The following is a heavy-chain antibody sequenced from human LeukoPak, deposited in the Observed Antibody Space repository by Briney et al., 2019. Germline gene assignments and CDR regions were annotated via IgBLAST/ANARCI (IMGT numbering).Heavy chain of an antibody. CDR1: GFTFSSYE. Sequence: PGGSLRLSCAASGFTFSSYEMNWVRQAPGKGLEWISYISTSGSTIYYADSVKGRFTISRDNAKNSLYLQLNSLRAEDTAVCYCARGGDSSGWYLSYWGQGTLVTVSS. CDR3: ARGGDSSGWYLSY. CDR2: ISTSGSTI. J-gene: IGHJ4*02. D-gene: IGHD6-19*01. V-gene: IGHV3-48*03.